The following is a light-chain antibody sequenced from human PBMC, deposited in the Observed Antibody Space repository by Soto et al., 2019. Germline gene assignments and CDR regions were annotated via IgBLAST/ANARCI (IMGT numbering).Light chain of an antibody. J-gene: IGKJ4*01. CDR2: AAS. Sequence: DIQMTQSPSSVSASVGDRVSITCRASQDIGDWLAWYQQKPGKAPKLLVYAASSLESGVPSRFSGGGSGTEFTLTISSLQPEDFATYYCQQLNGYPRTFGGGTKVDIK. CDR3: QQLNGYPRT. CDR1: QDIGDW. V-gene: IGKV1-12*01.